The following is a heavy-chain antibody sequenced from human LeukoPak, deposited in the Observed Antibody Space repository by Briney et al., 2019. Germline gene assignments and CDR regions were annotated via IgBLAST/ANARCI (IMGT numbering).Heavy chain of an antibody. CDR2: ISAYNGNT. CDR3: ARGSIVEWLSPFDY. D-gene: IGHD3-3*01. V-gene: IGHV1-18*01. CDR1: GYTFTSYG. J-gene: IGHJ4*02. Sequence: ASVKVSCKASGYTFTSYGISWVRQAPGQGLEWMGWISAYNGNTNYAQKLQGRVTMTTDTSTSTAYMELRSLGSDDTAVYYCARGSIVEWLSPFDYWGQGTLVTVSS.